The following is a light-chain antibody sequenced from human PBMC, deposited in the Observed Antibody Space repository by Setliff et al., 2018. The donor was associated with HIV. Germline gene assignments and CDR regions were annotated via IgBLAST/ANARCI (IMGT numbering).Light chain of an antibody. CDR3: SSYAVTNTLP. V-gene: IGLV1-44*01. Sequence: QSVLTQPPSASGTPGQRVTISCSGSNSNIGSNPVNWYQHLPGRAPKLLIYSNNQRPSGVPERFSGSKSGTSASLAISGLQSEDEGDYYCSSYAVTNTLPFGTGTKV. CDR1: NSNIGSNP. CDR2: SNN. J-gene: IGLJ1*01.